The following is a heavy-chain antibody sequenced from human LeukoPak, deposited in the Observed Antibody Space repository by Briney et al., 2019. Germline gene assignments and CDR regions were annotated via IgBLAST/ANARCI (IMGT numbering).Heavy chain of an antibody. CDR2: ISGRDSST. CDR3: AKSVGTSIFGVVIKEGYYFDY. D-gene: IGHD3-3*02. Sequence: GGSLRLSSAASGFTFSSFAMSWVRQAPGKGLEWVSSISGRDSSTYYADSVKGRFIISRDNSKTTLYLQMNCLRAEDTAVDYCAKSVGTSIFGVVIKEGYYFDYWGQGTLVTVSS. CDR1: GFTFSSFA. J-gene: IGHJ4*02. V-gene: IGHV3-23*01.